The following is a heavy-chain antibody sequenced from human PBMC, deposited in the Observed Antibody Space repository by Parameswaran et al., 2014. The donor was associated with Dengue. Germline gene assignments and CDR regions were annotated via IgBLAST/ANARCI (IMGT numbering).Heavy chain of an antibody. CDR3: AKEILAHDSGGYYQSY. Sequence: SNARWIRQPPGKGLEWVSSISGRGAGTYYADSVKGRFTISRDNSKNTVYLQMNTLRAEDTAIYYCAKEILAHDSGGYYQSYWGQGTLVTVSS. J-gene: IGHJ4*02. CDR2: ISGRGAGT. CDR1: SNA. D-gene: IGHD3-22*01. V-gene: IGHV3-23*01.